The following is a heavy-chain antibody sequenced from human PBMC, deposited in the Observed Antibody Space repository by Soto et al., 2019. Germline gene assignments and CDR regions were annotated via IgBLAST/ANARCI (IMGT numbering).Heavy chain of an antibody. Sequence: QVQLVQSGAEVKKPGASVKVSCKASGYTFTSYDISWVRQAPGQGLEWMGWISAHNGNTNSARKLQGRVTKTTDTSTSTAYMELRSLRSDDTAVYYCAKAMVHPTVATTGFDTFDFWGQGTMVTVSS. CDR2: ISAHNGNT. CDR3: AKAMVHPTVATTGFDTFDF. V-gene: IGHV1-18*01. CDR1: GYTFTSYD. J-gene: IGHJ3*01. D-gene: IGHD4-17*01.